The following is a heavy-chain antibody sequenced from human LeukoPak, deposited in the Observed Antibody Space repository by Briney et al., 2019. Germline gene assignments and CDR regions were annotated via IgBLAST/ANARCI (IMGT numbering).Heavy chain of an antibody. Sequence: SETLSLTCAVSGGSISSISSNNWAWIRQPPGKGLELIAAIHYTGSTYYNPSFMSRVTISVDTSKNQFSLKLNSLTATDTAVYFCARLPTGYPNWFDTWGQGILVTVSS. CDR2: IHYTGST. CDR1: GGSISSISSNN. D-gene: IGHD5-18*01. CDR3: ARLPTGYPNWFDT. J-gene: IGHJ5*02. V-gene: IGHV4-39*01.